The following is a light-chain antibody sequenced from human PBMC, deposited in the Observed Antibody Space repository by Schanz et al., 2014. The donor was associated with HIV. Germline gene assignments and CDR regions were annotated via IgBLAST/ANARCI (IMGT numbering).Light chain of an antibody. CDR3: QQYGSSPPRIT. CDR2: GAS. V-gene: IGKV3-20*01. Sequence: EVVMTQSPDTLSLSPGERATLSCRASQSVGSNLAWYQQKPGQSPRLLIYGASTRATGVPARFSGSGSGTDFTLTISRLEPEDFAVYYCQQYGSSPPRITFGQGTRLEIK. CDR1: QSVGSN. J-gene: IGKJ5*01.